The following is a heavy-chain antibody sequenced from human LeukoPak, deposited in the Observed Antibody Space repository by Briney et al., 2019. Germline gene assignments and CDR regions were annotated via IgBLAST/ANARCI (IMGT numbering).Heavy chain of an antibody. CDR2: INPSGGST. CDR3: ARDLPYYYDSSGSYDY. J-gene: IGHJ4*02. CDR1: GYTFTSYY. V-gene: IGHV1-46*01. Sequence: ASVKVSCKASGYTFTSYYMHWVRQAPGQGLEWMGIINPSGGSTSYAQKFQGRVTMTTDTSTSTAYMELRSLRSDDTAVYYCARDLPYYYDSSGSYDYWGQGTLVTVSS. D-gene: IGHD3-22*01.